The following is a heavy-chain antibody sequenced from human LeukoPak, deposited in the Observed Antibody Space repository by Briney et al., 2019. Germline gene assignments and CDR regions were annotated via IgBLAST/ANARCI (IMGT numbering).Heavy chain of an antibody. V-gene: IGHV3-48*01. CDR3: AGYCSGGSCYPPRYYYYYMDV. J-gene: IGHJ6*03. D-gene: IGHD2-15*01. CDR1: GFIFSTYS. Sequence: GGSLRLSCAASGFIFSTYSMNWVRQAPGRGLEWVSYISSSGNTIYYADSVKGRFTISRDNAKNSLYLQMNSLRAEDTAVYYCAGYCSGGSCYPPRYYYYYMDVWGKGTTVTVSS. CDR2: ISSSGNTI.